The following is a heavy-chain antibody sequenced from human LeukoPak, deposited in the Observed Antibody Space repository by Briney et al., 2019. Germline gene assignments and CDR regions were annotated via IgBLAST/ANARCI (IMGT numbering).Heavy chain of an antibody. CDR1: GGSISDTSYY. Sequence: SETLSLTCSVSGGSISDTSYYWGWIRQPPGKGLEWIGSIYDSGSSYNSPSLKGRVTISVDTAKNQFSLKLSSVTAADTAVYYCARGPGITIFGVVISRRWFDPWGQGTLVTVSS. CDR2: IYDSGSS. J-gene: IGHJ5*02. CDR3: ARGPGITIFGVVISRRWFDP. D-gene: IGHD3-3*01. V-gene: IGHV4-39*07.